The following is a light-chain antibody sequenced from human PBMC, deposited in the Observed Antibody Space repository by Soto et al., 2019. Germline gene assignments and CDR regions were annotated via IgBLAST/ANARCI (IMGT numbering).Light chain of an antibody. J-gene: IGKJ4*01. Sequence: DIQMTQSPSTLSASVGERVTITSRAIQSVSTGLAWYQQKPGKAPKLLIHKAPTLENGVPSRFSGSGSGADFTLTLSRLQPVDFATYFCHQYLIYPVTFGGGTNVEIK. CDR2: KAP. CDR1: QSVSTG. V-gene: IGKV1-5*03. CDR3: HQYLIYPVT.